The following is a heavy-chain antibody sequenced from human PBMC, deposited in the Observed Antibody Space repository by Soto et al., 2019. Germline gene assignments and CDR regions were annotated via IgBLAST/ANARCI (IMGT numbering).Heavy chain of an antibody. J-gene: IGHJ5*02. V-gene: IGHV4-31*03. Sequence: SETLSLTCSVSGAALNSGNYYWSWVRQVPGKGLEWIGHIYVTGAVDYNPSLRVRITISQDTSERQFSLNLRLVTAADTAVYYCARLRIATNNYTWFAPWGQGTLVTVSS. CDR2: IYVTGAV. CDR3: ARLRIATNNYTWFAP. CDR1: GAALNSGNYY. D-gene: IGHD2-21*01.